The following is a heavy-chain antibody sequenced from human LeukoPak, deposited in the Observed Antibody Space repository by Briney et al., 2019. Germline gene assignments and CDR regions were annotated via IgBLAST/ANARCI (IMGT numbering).Heavy chain of an antibody. CDR3: ARALGYYDSSGRYFDY. V-gene: IGHV4-61*01. Sequence: PSETLSLTCTVSGGSVSSGSYYWSWIRQPPGKGLEWIGYIHYSGSTNYNPSLKSRVTISVDTSKNQFSLKLSSVTAADTAVYYCARALGYYDSSGRYFDYWGQGTLVTVSS. CDR2: IHYSGST. D-gene: IGHD3-22*01. J-gene: IGHJ4*02. CDR1: GGSVSSGSYY.